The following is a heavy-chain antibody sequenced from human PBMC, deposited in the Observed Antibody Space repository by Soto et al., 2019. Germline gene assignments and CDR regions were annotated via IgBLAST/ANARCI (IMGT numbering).Heavy chain of an antibody. J-gene: IGHJ4*02. V-gene: IGHV1-2*02. Sequence: QVQLVQSGAEVEEPGASVKVSCNASGYNFNDYFMHWMRQAPGQGLEWMGWIRPKSGETKYEQKFQGRVTMTSDTSISTAYMQLTMVTSDDTAVYFCAAETGADTFDYWGQGTLVTVST. CDR2: IRPKSGET. CDR3: AAETGADTFDY. D-gene: IGHD1-1*01. CDR1: GYNFNDYF.